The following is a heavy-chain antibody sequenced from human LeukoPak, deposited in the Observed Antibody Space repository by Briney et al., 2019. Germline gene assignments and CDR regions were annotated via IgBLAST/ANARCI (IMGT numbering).Heavy chain of an antibody. Sequence: ASVEVSCKASGGTFSSYAISWVRQAPGQGLEWMGRIIPIFGTANYAQKFRGRVTITTDESTSTAYMELSSLRSEDTAVYYCARDPIGMLGATLDYWGQGTLVTVSS. CDR2: IIPIFGTA. CDR1: GGTFSSYA. J-gene: IGHJ4*02. V-gene: IGHV1-69*05. D-gene: IGHD1-26*01. CDR3: ARDPIGMLGATLDY.